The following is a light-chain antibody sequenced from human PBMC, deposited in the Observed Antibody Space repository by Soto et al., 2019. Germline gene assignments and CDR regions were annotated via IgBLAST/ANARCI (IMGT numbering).Light chain of an antibody. V-gene: IGKV1-39*01. CDR2: SAA. CDR1: QNIGTS. Sequence: DIQMTQSPSSLSVSIGDSITITCRASQNIGTSLNWYQMKLGRAPKLLIYSAATLQSGAPSRFSGGGSGTDFTLTIKNLQTEDFATYSCQQSYNAPYTFGLATMLESK. CDR3: QQSYNAPYT. J-gene: IGKJ2*01.